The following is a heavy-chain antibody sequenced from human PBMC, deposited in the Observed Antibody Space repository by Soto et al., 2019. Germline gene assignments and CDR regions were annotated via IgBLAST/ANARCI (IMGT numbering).Heavy chain of an antibody. CDR2: ISWTSGSI. CDR1: GFTFDDYA. Sequence: EVQLVESGGGLVQPGRSLRLSCAASGFTFDDYAMHWVRQAPGKGLEWVSGISWTSGSIGYADSVKGRFTISRDNAKNSLYLQMNSLRAEDTALYYCAKDIESWYSSGWLDYWGQGTLVTVAA. CDR3: AKDIESWYSSGWLDY. D-gene: IGHD6-19*01. J-gene: IGHJ4*02. V-gene: IGHV3-9*01.